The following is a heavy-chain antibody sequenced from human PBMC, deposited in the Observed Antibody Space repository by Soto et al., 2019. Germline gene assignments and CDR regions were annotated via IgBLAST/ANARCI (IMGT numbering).Heavy chain of an antibody. D-gene: IGHD6-13*01. CDR1: GFTFSDYY. CDR3: ARTIAAAGGRRYFDL. CDR2: ISSSSSYT. J-gene: IGHJ2*01. V-gene: IGHV3-11*05. Sequence: QVQLAESGGGLVKPGGSLRLSCAASGFTFSDYYMSWIRQAPGKGLEWVSYISSSSSYTNYADSVKGRFTISRDNAKNSLYLQMNSLRVADTAVYYCARTIAAAGGRRYFDLWGRGTLVTVSS.